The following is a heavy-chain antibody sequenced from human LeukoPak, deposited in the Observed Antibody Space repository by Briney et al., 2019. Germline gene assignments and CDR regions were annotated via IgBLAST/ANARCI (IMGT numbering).Heavy chain of an antibody. CDR2: ISGSGGST. J-gene: IGHJ4*02. CDR1: GFTFSSYS. D-gene: IGHD3-22*01. Sequence: GGSLRLSCVASGFTFSSYSMNWVRQAPGKGLEWVSAISGSGGSTYYADSVKGRFTISRDNSKNTLYLQMNSLRAEDTAVYYCAKGAYYDSSGYVDYWGQGTLVTVSS. V-gene: IGHV3-23*01. CDR3: AKGAYYDSSGYVDY.